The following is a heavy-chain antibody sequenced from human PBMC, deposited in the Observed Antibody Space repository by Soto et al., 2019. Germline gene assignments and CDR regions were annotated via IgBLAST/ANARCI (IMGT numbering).Heavy chain of an antibody. J-gene: IGHJ3*02. V-gene: IGHV3-33*01. D-gene: IGHD4-17*01. CDR2: IWNDGSNK. CDR3: ARSAYGTDRGEDAFDI. CDR1: GFILRSYG. Sequence: PGGSLRLSCAASGFILRSYGMHWVRQAPGKGLEWVAVIWNDGSNKYYIDSVKGRFTVSRDDSQNTQYLQMNSLRAEDTAVYYCARSAYGTDRGEDAFDIWGQGTLVTVSS.